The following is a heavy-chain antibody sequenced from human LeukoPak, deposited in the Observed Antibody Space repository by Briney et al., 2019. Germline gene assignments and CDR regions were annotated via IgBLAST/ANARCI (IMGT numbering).Heavy chain of an antibody. CDR3: ARASLEWFPFDY. Sequence: SETLSLTCTVYGGPISSYYWSWIRQPAGKGLEWIGRIYTSGSTNYNPSLKSRVTMSVDTSKNQFSLKLSSVTAADTAVYYCARASLEWFPFDYWGQGTLVTVSS. V-gene: IGHV4-4*07. J-gene: IGHJ4*02. D-gene: IGHD3-3*01. CDR2: IYTSGST. CDR1: GGPISSYY.